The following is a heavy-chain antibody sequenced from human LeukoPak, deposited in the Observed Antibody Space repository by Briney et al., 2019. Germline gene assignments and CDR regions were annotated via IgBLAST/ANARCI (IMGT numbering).Heavy chain of an antibody. Sequence: GGSLRLSCAASGFTFSNYRMNWVRQAPGKGLQWVGFIRSKGYGGTPEYAASVKDRFTISRDDAKSIAYLQMNSLKTEDTAVYYCTKDQTPYNWGQGTLVTVSS. J-gene: IGHJ4*02. CDR1: GFTFSNYR. V-gene: IGHV3-49*04. CDR3: TKDQTPYN. D-gene: IGHD2-15*01. CDR2: IRSKGYGGTP.